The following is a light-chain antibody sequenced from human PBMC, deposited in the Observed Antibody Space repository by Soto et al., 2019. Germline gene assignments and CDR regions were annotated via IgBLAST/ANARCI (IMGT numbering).Light chain of an antibody. CDR3: QQLNSFPLT. V-gene: IGKV1-9*01. CDR1: QGISSY. J-gene: IGKJ5*01. Sequence: DIQLTQSPSFLSASVGDRVTITCRASQGISSYLAWYQQKPGKAPNLLIYAASPLHSGVPSRFSGSGSGTEFTLTISSLQPEDFSTYYCQQLNSFPLTFGQGTRLEIK. CDR2: AAS.